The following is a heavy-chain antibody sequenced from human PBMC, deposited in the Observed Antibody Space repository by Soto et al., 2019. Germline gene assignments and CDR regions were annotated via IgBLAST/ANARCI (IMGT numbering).Heavy chain of an antibody. Sequence: QVQLVESGGGVVQPGRSLRLSCAASGFTFSSYAMHWVRQAPGKGLEWVAVISYDGSNKYYADSVKGRFTISRDNSKNTLYLQMNSLRAEDTAVYYCVREMRPRTSWRRNLGAFDIWGQGTMVTVSS. V-gene: IGHV3-30-3*01. CDR1: GFTFSSYA. J-gene: IGHJ3*02. CDR2: ISYDGSNK. D-gene: IGHD2-2*01. CDR3: VREMRPRTSWRRNLGAFDI.